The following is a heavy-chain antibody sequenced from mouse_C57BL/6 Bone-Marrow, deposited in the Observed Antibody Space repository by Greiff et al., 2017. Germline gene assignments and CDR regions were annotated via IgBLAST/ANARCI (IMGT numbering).Heavy chain of an antibody. V-gene: IGHV1-59*01. D-gene: IGHD3-2*02. J-gene: IGHJ4*01. CDR1: GYTFTSYW. CDR3: ARKSGDSSYAMDY. Sequence: VQLQQPGAELVRPGTSVKLSCKASGYTFTSYWMHWVKQRPGQGLEWIGVIDPSDSYTNYNQKFKGKATLTVDTSSSTAYMQLSSLTSEDSAVYYCARKSGDSSYAMDYWGQGTSVTVSS. CDR2: IDPSDSYT.